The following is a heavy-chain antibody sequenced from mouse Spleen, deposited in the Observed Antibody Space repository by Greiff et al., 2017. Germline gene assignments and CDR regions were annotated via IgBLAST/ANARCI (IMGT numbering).Heavy chain of an antibody. D-gene: IGHD1-2*01. Sequence: QVQLKESGAELVRPGTSVKVSCKASGYAFTNYLIEWVKQRPGQGLEWIGVINPGSGGTNYNEKFKGKATLTADKSSSTAYMQLSSLTSEDSAVYFCAREFITTGKPSPFAYWGQGTLVTVSA. J-gene: IGHJ3*01. CDR2: INPGSGGT. V-gene: IGHV1-54*01. CDR1: GYAFTNYL. CDR3: AREFITTGKPSPFAY.